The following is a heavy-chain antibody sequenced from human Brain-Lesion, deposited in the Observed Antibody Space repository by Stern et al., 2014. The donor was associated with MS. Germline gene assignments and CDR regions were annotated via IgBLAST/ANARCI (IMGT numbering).Heavy chain of an antibody. CDR2: IYHSGST. D-gene: IGHD3-3*01. V-gene: IGHV4-31*03. CDR1: GGSISSGNYY. Sequence: VQLVESGPGLVKPSQTLSLTCTVSGGSISSGNYYWSWIRQHPGKGLEWIGSIYHSGSTYYKPPLKSRVTTSIDTSKNQFSLKLSSVTAADTAVYYCARGSREVLLPRFYFDYWGQGTLVTVSS. CDR3: ARGSREVLLPRFYFDY. J-gene: IGHJ4*02.